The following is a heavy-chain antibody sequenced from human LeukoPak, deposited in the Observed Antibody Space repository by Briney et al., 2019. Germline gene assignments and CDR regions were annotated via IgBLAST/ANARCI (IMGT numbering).Heavy chain of an antibody. CDR1: GDSISSSSYY. CDR2: IYYSGST. CDR3: ARLFSHPDRSGTHYGAIDY. Sequence: PSETLSLTCTVSGDSISSSSYYWVWVRQPPGKGLEWIGSIYYSGSTYYSPSLKSRVTISVDTSKNQFSLKLTSVTAADTAVFYCARLFSHPDRSGTHYGAIDYWGQGTLVTVSS. V-gene: IGHV4-39*01. J-gene: IGHJ4*02. D-gene: IGHD4/OR15-4a*01.